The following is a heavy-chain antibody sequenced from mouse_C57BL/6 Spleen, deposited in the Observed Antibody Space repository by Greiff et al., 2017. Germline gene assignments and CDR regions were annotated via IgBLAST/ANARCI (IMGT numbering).Heavy chain of an antibody. CDR1: GFSLTSYG. CDR3: AKTENGSSSVRDY. D-gene: IGHD1-1*01. Sequence: VQLQESGPGLVQPSQSLSITCTVSGFSLTSYGVHWVRQSPGKGLEWLGVIWRGGSTDYNAAFMSRLSITKDNSKSQVFFKMNSLQADDTAIYYCAKTENGSSSVRDYWGQGTTLTVSS. V-gene: IGHV2-5*01. J-gene: IGHJ2*01. CDR2: IWRGGST.